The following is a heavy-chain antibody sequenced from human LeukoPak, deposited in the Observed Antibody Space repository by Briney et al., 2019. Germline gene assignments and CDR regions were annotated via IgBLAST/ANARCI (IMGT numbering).Heavy chain of an antibody. J-gene: IGHJ6*03. D-gene: IGHD2-2*01. CDR1: GGSISSYY. CDR3: ARATGYCSSTSCYYYYYMDV. CDR2: IYYSGST. Sequence: PSETLSLTCTVSGGSISSYYWSWIRQPPGKGLEWIGYIYYSGSTNYNPSLKSRVTISVDTSKNQFSLKLSSVTAADTAVYYCARATGYCSSTSCYYYYYMDVWGKGTTVTVSS. V-gene: IGHV4-59*12.